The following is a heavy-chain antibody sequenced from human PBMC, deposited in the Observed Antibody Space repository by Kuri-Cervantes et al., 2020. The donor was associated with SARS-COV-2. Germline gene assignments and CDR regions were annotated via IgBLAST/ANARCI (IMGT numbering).Heavy chain of an antibody. V-gene: IGHV1-58*01. CDR1: GFTFISSA. CDR2: IVVGSGNT. J-gene: IGHJ6*02. Sequence: SVKVSCKASGFTFISSAVQWVRQARGQRLEWIGWIVVGSGNTNYAQKFQERVTITRDMSTSTAYMELSSLRSEDTAVYYCARGSYGSGSYWYYYYGMDVWGQGTTVTVSS. CDR3: ARGSYGSGSYWYYYYGMDV. D-gene: IGHD3-10*01.